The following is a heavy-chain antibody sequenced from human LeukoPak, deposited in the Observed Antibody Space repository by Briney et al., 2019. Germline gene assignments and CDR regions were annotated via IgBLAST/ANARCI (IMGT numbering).Heavy chain of an antibody. CDR2: ISSSSSYI. V-gene: IGHV3-21*01. D-gene: IGHD3-3*01. CDR1: GFTFSSYS. Sequence: PGGSLRLSCAASGFTFSSYSMNWVRQAPGKGLEWVSYISSSSSYIYYADSVKGRFTISRDNAKNSLYLQMNSLRAEDTAVYHCARIGSGNDAFDMWGQGTMVTVSS. J-gene: IGHJ3*02. CDR3: ARIGSGNDAFDM.